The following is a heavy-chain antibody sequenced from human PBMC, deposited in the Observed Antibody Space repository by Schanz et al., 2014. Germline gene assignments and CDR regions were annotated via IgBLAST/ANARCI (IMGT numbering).Heavy chain of an antibody. D-gene: IGHD6-19*01. CDR3: ARDRVQYSSGWYSDS. J-gene: IGHJ4*02. CDR2: ISGSATTI. CDR1: GFTFSDYY. Sequence: QVQLVESGGGVVQPGRSLRLSCAGSGFTFSDYYMSWIRQAPGKGLEWVSYISGSATTIYYADSVKGRFTISRDNAKNSLYLQMSSLRAEDTAVYYCARDRVQYSSGWYSDSWGQGTLVTVSS. V-gene: IGHV3-11*04.